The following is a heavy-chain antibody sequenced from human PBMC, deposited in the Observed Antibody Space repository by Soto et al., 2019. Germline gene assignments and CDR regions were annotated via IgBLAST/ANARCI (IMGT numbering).Heavy chain of an antibody. CDR1: GVSITSYY. Sequence: QVQLQESGPGLVKPSETLSLTCTVSGVSITSYYWSWIRQPAGKGLEWIGRIYSSGSTNYNPSLKSRVTMSIDTSKNPFSLKLSSVTAAHTAVYYCACLYNWNGWSDYWGQGTLVTVSS. V-gene: IGHV4-4*07. CDR3: ACLYNWNGWSDY. D-gene: IGHD1-20*01. J-gene: IGHJ4*02. CDR2: IYSSGST.